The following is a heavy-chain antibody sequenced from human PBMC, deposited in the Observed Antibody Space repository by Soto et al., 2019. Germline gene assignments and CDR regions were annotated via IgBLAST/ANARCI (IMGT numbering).Heavy chain of an antibody. D-gene: IGHD2-2*01. CDR2: IYSGGST. CDR3: ASSIVVVPAAPGYYYYMDV. J-gene: IGHJ6*03. CDR1: GFTVSSNY. V-gene: IGHV3-66*01. Sequence: EVQLVESGGGLVQPGGSLRLSCAASGFTVSSNYMSWVRQAPGKGLEWVSVIYSGGSTYYADSVKGRFTISRDNSKNTLYLQMNSLRAEDTAVYYCASSIVVVPAAPGYYYYMDVWGKGTTVTVSS.